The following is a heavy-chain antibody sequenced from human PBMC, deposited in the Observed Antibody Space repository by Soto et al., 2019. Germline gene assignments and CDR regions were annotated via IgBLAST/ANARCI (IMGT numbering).Heavy chain of an antibody. D-gene: IGHD5-18*01. CDR2: SIGGGGPI. Sequence: DVHLVEAGGGLVGPGGSLRLPCAVSGLRFRGAWMNLGRQAPGQGLGWRGRSIGGGGPIEYAAPVKGRVTISRDDLRDVFYLQMDSLKTEDTALYYCTWILRSLDPYASNVWGQGTLVTVSS. CDR1: GLRFRGAW. CDR3: TWILRSLDPYASNV. V-gene: IGHV3-15*01. J-gene: IGHJ4*02.